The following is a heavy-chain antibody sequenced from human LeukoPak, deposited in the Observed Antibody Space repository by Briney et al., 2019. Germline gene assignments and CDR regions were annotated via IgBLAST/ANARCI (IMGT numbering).Heavy chain of an antibody. CDR2: IYYSGST. V-gene: IGHV4-39*07. CDR3: ARDLIVATKWDYFDY. J-gene: IGHJ4*02. CDR1: GGSISSSSYY. Sequence: PSETLSLTCTVSGGSISSSSYYWGWIRQPPGKELEWIGSIYYSGSTYYNPSLKSRVTISVDTSKNQFSLKLSSVTAADTAVYYCARDLIVATKWDYFDYWGQGTLVTVSS. D-gene: IGHD5-12*01.